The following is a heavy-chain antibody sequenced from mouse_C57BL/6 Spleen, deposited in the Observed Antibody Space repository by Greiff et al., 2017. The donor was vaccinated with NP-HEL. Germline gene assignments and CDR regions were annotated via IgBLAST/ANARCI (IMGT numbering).Heavy chain of an antibody. D-gene: IGHD2-3*01. J-gene: IGHJ2*01. Sequence: VLLVESGAELVKPGASVKMSCKASGYTFTSYWITWVKQRPGQGLEWIGDIYPGSGSTNYNEKFKSKATLTVDTSSSTAYLQLNSLTSEDSAVYDCASDGYYDYWGQGTTLTVSS. CDR1: GYTFTSYW. V-gene: IGHV1-55*01. CDR3: ASDGYYDY. CDR2: IYPGSGST.